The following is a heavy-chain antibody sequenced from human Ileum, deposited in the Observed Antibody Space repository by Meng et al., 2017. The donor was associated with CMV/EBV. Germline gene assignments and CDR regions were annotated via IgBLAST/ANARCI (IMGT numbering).Heavy chain of an antibody. CDR2: IYYSGST. Sequence: SETLSLTCSVSDGSISRYYWSWIRQHPGKGLEWIGYIYYSGSTYYNPSLKSRVTISVDTSKNQFSLKLRSVTAADTAVYYCVREPWDYEDIVVVTAAWGAFDIWGQGTMVTVSS. CDR3: VREPWDYEDIVVVTAAWGAFDI. D-gene: IGHD2-2*01. V-gene: IGHV4-59*06. J-gene: IGHJ3*02. CDR1: DGSISRYY.